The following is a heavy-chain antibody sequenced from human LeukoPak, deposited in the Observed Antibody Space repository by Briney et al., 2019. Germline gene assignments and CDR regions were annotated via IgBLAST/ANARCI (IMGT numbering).Heavy chain of an antibody. V-gene: IGHV3-20*01. D-gene: IGHD3-10*01. J-gene: IGHJ6*02. Sequence: GGSLRLSCAASGFTYDDYGMSWVRQAPGKGLEWVSGINWKGGSTGYAVSVKGRFTISRDNAKNSLYLQMNSLRAEDTALYHCARARMRSGSYYRLDYYYGMDVWGQGTTVTVSS. CDR2: INWKGGST. CDR1: GFTYDDYG. CDR3: ARARMRSGSYYRLDYYYGMDV.